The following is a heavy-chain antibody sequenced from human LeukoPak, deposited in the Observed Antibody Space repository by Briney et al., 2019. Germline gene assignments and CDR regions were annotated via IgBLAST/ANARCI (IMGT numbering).Heavy chain of an antibody. Sequence: GASVKVSCKASGYTFTGYYMHWVRQAPGQGLEWMGWINPNSGGTNYAQKFQGRVTMTRDTSISTAYMELSRLRSDDTAVYYCARDAEVLMVYAPHIWGQGTMVTVSS. J-gene: IGHJ3*02. D-gene: IGHD2-8*01. CDR2: INPNSGGT. CDR1: GYTFTGYY. CDR3: ARDAEVLMVYAPHI. V-gene: IGHV1-2*02.